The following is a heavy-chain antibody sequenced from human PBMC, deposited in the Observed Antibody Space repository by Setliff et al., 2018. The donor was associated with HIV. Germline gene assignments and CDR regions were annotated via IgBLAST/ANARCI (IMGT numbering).Heavy chain of an antibody. J-gene: IGHJ4*02. CDR1: GGSISSGDYY. V-gene: IGHV4-30-4*08. D-gene: IGHD3-22*01. CDR3: ARDGRDGSGYRTFDY. Sequence: PSETLSLTCTVSGGSISSGDYYWTWIRQPPGEGLEWIGYIFYSGSTYYNPSLKSRVTISVDTSKNQFSLKLISATAADTALYYCARDGRDGSGYRTFDYWGRGTLVTVSS. CDR2: IFYSGST.